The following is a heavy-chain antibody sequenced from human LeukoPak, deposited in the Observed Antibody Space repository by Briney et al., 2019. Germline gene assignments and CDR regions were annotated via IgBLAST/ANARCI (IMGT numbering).Heavy chain of an antibody. D-gene: IGHD3-22*01. CDR3: TTRVYYYDSSGYYKYYFDY. Sequence: SGGSLRLSCAASGFTCSDYSMSWVRQAPGKGLEWVGRIKSKTDGGTTDYAAPVKGRFTISRDDSKNTLYLQMNSLKTEDTAVYYCTTRVYYYDSSGYYKYYFDYWGQGTLVTVSS. J-gene: IGHJ4*02. V-gene: IGHV3-15*01. CDR2: IKSKTDGGTT. CDR1: GFTCSDYS.